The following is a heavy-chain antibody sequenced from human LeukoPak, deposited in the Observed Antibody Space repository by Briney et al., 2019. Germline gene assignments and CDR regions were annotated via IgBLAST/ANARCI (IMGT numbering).Heavy chain of an antibody. CDR3: AREAHYYDSSGYFDY. CDR2: IYSGGST. CDR1: GFTVSSNY. D-gene: IGHD3-22*01. V-gene: IGHV3-53*01. Sequence: GGSLRLSCAASGFTVSSNYMSWVRQAPGKGLEWVSVIYSGGSTYYADSVKGRFTISRDNSKNTLYLQMYSLRAEDTAVYYCAREAHYYDSSGYFDYWGQGTLVTVSS. J-gene: IGHJ4*02.